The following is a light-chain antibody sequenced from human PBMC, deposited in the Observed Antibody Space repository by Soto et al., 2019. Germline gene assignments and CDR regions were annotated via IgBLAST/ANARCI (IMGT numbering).Light chain of an antibody. Sequence: QSVLTRPASVSGSPGQSITISCTGTSSDVGYYNYVSWYQQHPGKAPKVLIYEVRNRPSGASSRFSGSKSGNTAFLTISGLQPEDEADYYCSSYTRSSSVLFGGGTKLTVL. CDR2: EVR. CDR3: SSYTRSSSVL. J-gene: IGLJ2*01. V-gene: IGLV2-14*01. CDR1: SSDVGYYNY.